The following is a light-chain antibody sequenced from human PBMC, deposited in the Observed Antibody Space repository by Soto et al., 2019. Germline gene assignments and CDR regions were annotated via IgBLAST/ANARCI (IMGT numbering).Light chain of an antibody. CDR3: QQYGSSPPVT. V-gene: IGKV3-20*01. J-gene: IGKJ5*01. CDR1: QSVSSSY. CDR2: GAS. Sequence: EIVLTQSPGTLSLSPGERATLSCRASQSVSSSYLAWYQQKPGQAPRLLIYGASGRATGIPDSLSGSGAWTVFRIRIRRLKHEDFAVYYCQQYGSSPPVTFGQGTRLEIK.